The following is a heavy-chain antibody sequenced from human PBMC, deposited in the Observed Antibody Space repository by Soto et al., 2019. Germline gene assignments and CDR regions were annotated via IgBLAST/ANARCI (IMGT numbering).Heavy chain of an antibody. V-gene: IGHV3-48*03. CDR2: ISSSGSTI. CDR3: ARGSGRDCSSTSCYPFKH. J-gene: IGHJ1*01. CDR1: GFTFSSYE. Sequence: GGSLRLSCAASGFTFSSYEMNWVRQAPGKGLEWFSYISSSGSTIYYADSVKGRFTISRDNAKNSLYLQMNSLRAEDTAVYYCARGSGRDCSSTSCYPFKHWCQGNLVTVSS. D-gene: IGHD2-2*01.